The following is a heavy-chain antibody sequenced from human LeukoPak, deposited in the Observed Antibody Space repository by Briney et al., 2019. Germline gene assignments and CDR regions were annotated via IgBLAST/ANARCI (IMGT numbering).Heavy chain of an antibody. D-gene: IGHD2-15*01. CDR1: GFTFSSYS. CDR3: ARRQGYCSGGSCFSLDY. CDR2: ISSSSSYI. J-gene: IGHJ4*02. Sequence: GGSLRLSCAASGFTFSSYSMNWVRQAPGKGLEWVSSISSSSSYIYYADSVKGRFTISRDNAKSSLYLQMNSLRAEDTAVYYCARRQGYCSGGSCFSLDYWGQRTLVTVSS. V-gene: IGHV3-21*01.